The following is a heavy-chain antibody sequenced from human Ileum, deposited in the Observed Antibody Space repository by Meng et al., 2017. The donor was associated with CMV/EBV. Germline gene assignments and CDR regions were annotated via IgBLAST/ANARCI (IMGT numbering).Heavy chain of an antibody. V-gene: IGHV4-31*02. Sequence: TVYGGSMTSGGYYWSWIRQHPGKGLEWIGYIYHSGSTYYNPSLQSRATISIDTSKNQFSLKLSSVTAADTAVYYCARLAAGISWFDPWGQGSLVTVSS. CDR1: GGSMTSGGYY. J-gene: IGHJ5*02. D-gene: IGHD6-19*01. CDR2: IYHSGST. CDR3: ARLAAGISWFDP.